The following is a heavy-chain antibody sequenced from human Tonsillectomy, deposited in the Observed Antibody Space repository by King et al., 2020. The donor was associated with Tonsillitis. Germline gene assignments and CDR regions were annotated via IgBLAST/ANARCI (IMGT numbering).Heavy chain of an antibody. CDR1: GFTVSNNY. CDR2: IYSVGST. J-gene: IGHJ4*02. D-gene: IGHD2-15*01. V-gene: IGHV3-53*01. CDR3: ARWALSRYYFEY. Sequence: VQLVESGGGLIQPGGSLRLSCAASGFTVSNNYLTWVRQAPGKGLEWVSVIYSVGSTFYADSVKGRFTISRDNSKNTLYLQMNSLRAADTAVYYCARWALSRYYFEYWGQGTLVAVSS.